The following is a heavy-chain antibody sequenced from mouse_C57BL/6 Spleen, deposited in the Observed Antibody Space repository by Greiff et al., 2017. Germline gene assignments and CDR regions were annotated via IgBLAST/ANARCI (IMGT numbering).Heavy chain of an antibody. CDR1: GYTFTTYP. CDR2: FHPYNDDT. CDR3: ARGSSSGLLYYAMDY. V-gene: IGHV1-47*01. J-gene: IGHJ4*01. D-gene: IGHD3-2*02. Sequence: QVQLQQSGAELVKPGASVKMSCKASGYTFTTYPIEWMKQNHGKSLAWIGNFHPYNDDTKYNEKFKGKATLTVEKSSSTVYLELSRLTSDDSAVYCCARGSSSGLLYYAMDYWGQGTSVTVSS.